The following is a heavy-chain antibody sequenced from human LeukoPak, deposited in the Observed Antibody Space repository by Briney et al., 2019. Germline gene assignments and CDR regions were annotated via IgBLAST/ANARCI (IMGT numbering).Heavy chain of an antibody. D-gene: IGHD5-18*01. CDR2: IYSGGST. V-gene: IGHV3-66*01. CDR1: GFTVSSNY. J-gene: IGHJ5*02. CDR3: ASPLDTAMGNWFDP. Sequence: PGGSLRLSCAASGFTVSSNYMSWVRQAPGKGLEWVSVIYSGGSTYYADSVKGRFTISRDNSKNTLYLQMNSLRAEDTAVYYCASPLDTAMGNWFDPWGQGTLVSVSS.